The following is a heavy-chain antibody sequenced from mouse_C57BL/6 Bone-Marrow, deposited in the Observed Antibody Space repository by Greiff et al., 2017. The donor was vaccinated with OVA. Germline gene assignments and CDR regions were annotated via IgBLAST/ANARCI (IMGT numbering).Heavy chain of an antibody. Sequence: VKLVESGAELARPGASVKLSCKASGYTFTSYGISWVKQRTGQGLEWIGEIYPRSGNTYYNEKFKGKATLTADKSSSTAYMELRSLTSEDSAVYFCARDVYDGHMDYWGQGTSVTVSS. CDR1: GYTFTSYG. D-gene: IGHD2-3*01. V-gene: IGHV1-81*01. CDR2: IYPRSGNT. J-gene: IGHJ4*01. CDR3: ARDVYDGHMDY.